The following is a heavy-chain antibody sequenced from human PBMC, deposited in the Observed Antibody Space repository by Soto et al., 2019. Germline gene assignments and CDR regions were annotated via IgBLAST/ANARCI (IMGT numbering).Heavy chain of an antibody. Sequence: EVQLVESGGGLVQPGGSLRLSCAASGFTVSSNYMSWVRQAQGKGLEWVSVIYSGGSTYYADSVKGRFTISRDNSKNTLYLQMNSLRAEDTAVYYCARDQWFGAMDVWGQGTTVTVSS. D-gene: IGHD3-10*01. V-gene: IGHV3-66*01. J-gene: IGHJ6*02. CDR1: GFTVSSNY. CDR3: ARDQWFGAMDV. CDR2: IYSGGST.